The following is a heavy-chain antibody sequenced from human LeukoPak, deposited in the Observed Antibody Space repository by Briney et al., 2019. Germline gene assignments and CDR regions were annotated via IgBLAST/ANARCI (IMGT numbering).Heavy chain of an antibody. D-gene: IGHD6-13*01. V-gene: IGHV1-18*01. J-gene: IGHJ5*02. CDR3: ARDSGSDSSNWYGKWLAP. CDR2: ISAYNGIT. CDR1: GYTFTSYY. Sequence: ASMKVSCTASGYTFTSYYINWVRQAPGQGLEWMGWISAYNGITNYAQKLQDRVTMTTDTSTSTAYMELRSLTSDDTAVYYCARDSGSDSSNWYGKWLAPWGQGTLVTVSS.